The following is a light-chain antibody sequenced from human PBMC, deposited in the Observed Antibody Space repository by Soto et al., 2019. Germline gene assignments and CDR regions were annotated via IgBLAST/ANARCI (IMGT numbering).Light chain of an antibody. CDR2: GAS. J-gene: IGKJ2*01. CDR3: HQYGASPYT. CDR1: QSVYGTS. Sequence: DIVLTQSPGTLSLSPGERATLSCRASQSVYGTSLAWYQQKPGQAPRLLISGASRRATGIPDRFSGSGSGTDFTLTISRLEPEDFALYYCHQYGASPYTFGQGTELEI. V-gene: IGKV3-20*01.